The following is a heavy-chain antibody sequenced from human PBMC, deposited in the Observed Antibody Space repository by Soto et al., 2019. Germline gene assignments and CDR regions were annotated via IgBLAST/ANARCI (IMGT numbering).Heavy chain of an antibody. D-gene: IGHD3-16*01. CDR3: ARRGDMHLCEVCHF. CDR2: MNPINGNT. Sequence: QGELMQSGAGVREAGASVKVSCKASGYTFTSYRINWLRQATGQGLEWMGWMNPINGNTGFAQKFQGRLTMTINTSISTAYMEIIGLSSEETAVYSFARRGDMHLCEVCHFWGQGALVTVSS. V-gene: IGHV1-8*01. CDR1: GYTFTSYR. J-gene: IGHJ1*01.